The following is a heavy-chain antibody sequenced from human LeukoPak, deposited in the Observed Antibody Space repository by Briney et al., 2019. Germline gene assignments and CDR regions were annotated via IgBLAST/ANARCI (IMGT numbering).Heavy chain of an antibody. CDR3: ARGYYDSSGYGFQH. J-gene: IGHJ1*01. V-gene: IGHV3-48*01. D-gene: IGHD3-22*01. CDR2: ISSSSSI. Sequence: GGPLRLSCAASGFTFSSFGLNWVRQAPGKGLEWVSYISSSSSIYYADSVKGRFTISRDNAKNSLYLQMNSLRAEDTAVYYCARGYYDSSGYGFQHWGQGTLVTVSS. CDR1: GFTFSSFG.